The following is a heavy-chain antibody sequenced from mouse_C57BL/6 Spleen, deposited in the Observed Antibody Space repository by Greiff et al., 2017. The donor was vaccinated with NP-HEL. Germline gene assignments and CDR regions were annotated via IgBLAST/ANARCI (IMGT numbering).Heavy chain of an antibody. V-gene: IGHV5-4*01. Sequence: EVQVVESGGGLVKPGGSLKLSCAASGFTFSSYAMSWVRQTPEKRLEWVATISDGGSYTYYPDNVKGRFTISRDNAKNNLYLQMSHLKSEDTAMYYCARDTGWLTHFAYWGQGTLVTVSA. CDR2: ISDGGSYT. CDR3: ARDTGWLTHFAY. J-gene: IGHJ3*01. D-gene: IGHD2-3*01. CDR1: GFTFSSYA.